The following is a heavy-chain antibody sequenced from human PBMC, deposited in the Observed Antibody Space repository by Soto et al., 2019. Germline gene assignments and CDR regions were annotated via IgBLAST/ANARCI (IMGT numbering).Heavy chain of an antibody. CDR2: IYYTGST. Sequence: ETLSLTCTVSGASISSYYWSWIRQPPGKGLEWIGYIYYTGSTNYNPSLKSRVTISMDTSKNQFSLKLSFVTAADTAVYYCARDRGYYFDAWGQGTLVTVSS. J-gene: IGHJ4*02. D-gene: IGHD3-10*01. CDR3: ARDRGYYFDA. V-gene: IGHV4-59*01. CDR1: GASISSYY.